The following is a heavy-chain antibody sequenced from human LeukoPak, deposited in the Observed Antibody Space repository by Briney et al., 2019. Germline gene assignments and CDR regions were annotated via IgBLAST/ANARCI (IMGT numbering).Heavy chain of an antibody. CDR2: MRYDGSNK. Sequence: GGSLRLSCAASGFTFSNYGMHWVRQAPGKGLEWVSFMRYDGSNKYYADSVKGRFTISRDNSKNTLYLQMNSLRADDTAVYYCAKGCKKGSTSCPYYFDYWGQGTLVTVSS. CDR1: GFTFSNYG. CDR3: AKGCKKGSTSCPYYFDY. J-gene: IGHJ4*02. V-gene: IGHV3-30*02. D-gene: IGHD2-2*01.